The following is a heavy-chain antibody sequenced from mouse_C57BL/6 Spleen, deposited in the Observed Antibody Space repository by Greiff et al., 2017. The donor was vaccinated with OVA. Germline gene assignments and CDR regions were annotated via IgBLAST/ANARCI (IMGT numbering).Heavy chain of an antibody. CDR3: ARVYDYDDYAMDY. CDR2: IHPNSGST. J-gene: IGHJ4*01. V-gene: IGHV1-64*01. Sequence: VQLQQPGAELVKPGASVKLSCKASGYTFTSYWMHWVKQRPGQGLEWIGMIHPNSGSTNYNEKFKSKATLTVDKSSSTAYMQLSSLTSEDSAVYYCARVYDYDDYAMDYWGQGTSVTVSS. D-gene: IGHD2-4*01. CDR1: GYTFTSYW.